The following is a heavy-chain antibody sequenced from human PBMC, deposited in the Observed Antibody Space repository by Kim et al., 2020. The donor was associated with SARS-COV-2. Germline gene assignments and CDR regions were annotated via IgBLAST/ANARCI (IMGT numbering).Heavy chain of an antibody. CDR2: ISYDGSHR. D-gene: IGHD1-1*01. J-gene: IGHJ5*02. Sequence: GGSLRLSCAASGFSFSSFAMHWVRQAPGRGLEWVTLISYDGSHRYYADSVKGRFTISRDNSKNTLYLEMNSLRDEDAAVYYCAGDWAFGTESYFEPWAQG. CDR3: AGDWAFGTESYFEP. CDR1: GFSFSSFA. V-gene: IGHV3-33*05.